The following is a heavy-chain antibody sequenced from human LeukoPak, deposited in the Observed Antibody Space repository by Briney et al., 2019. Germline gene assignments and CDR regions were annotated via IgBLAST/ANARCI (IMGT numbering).Heavy chain of an antibody. CDR1: GYTFTGYY. D-gene: IGHD3-22*01. J-gene: IGHJ6*03. V-gene: IGHV1-2*02. CDR3: ARIVFYDSSGYYPGLHYYYMDV. Sequence: GASVKVSCKASGYTFTGYYMHWARQAPGQGLEWMGWINPNSGGTNYAQKFQGRVTMTRDTSISTAYMELSRLRSDDTAVYYCARIVFYDSSGYYPGLHYYYMDVWGKGTTVTVSS. CDR2: INPNSGGT.